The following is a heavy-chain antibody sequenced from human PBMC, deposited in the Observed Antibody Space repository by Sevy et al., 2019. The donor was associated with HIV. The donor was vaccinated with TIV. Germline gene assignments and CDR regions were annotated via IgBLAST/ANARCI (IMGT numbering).Heavy chain of an antibody. CDR1: GFTFSNDW. D-gene: IGHD6-6*01. V-gene: IGHV3-7*01. Sequence: GGSLRLSCAASGFTFSNDWMNWVRQAPGKGLEWVANIKQDGSGKYYVDSVKGRFTISRDNTKKSLFLQMNSLRVEDTAVYYCATDMSSSSSADALDIWGQGTMVTVSS. CDR3: ATDMSSSSSADALDI. CDR2: IKQDGSGK. J-gene: IGHJ3*02.